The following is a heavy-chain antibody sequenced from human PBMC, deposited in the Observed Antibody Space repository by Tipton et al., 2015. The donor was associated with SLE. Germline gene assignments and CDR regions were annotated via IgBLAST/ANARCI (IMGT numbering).Heavy chain of an antibody. Sequence: TLSLTCTVSGVSIITGPYFWTWIRQPAGKGLEWIGHIHTSGTTYYNPSLKSRVTISRDKSKNQFSLKLSSVTAADTAVYYCARMRGGYNAHHWGQGILVTVSS. V-gene: IGHV4-61*09. CDR2: IHTSGTT. J-gene: IGHJ5*02. CDR1: GVSIITGPYF. CDR3: ARMRGGYNAHH. D-gene: IGHD5-24*01.